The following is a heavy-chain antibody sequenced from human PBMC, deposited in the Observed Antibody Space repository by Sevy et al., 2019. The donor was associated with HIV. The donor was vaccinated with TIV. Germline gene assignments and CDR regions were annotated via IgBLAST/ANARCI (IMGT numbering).Heavy chain of an antibody. D-gene: IGHD6-13*01. CDR2: ISHSGST. V-gene: IGHV4-38-2*02. J-gene: IGHJ4*02. Sequence: SETLSLTCTVSGYSITSGYHWGWIRQPPGKGLEWIGSISHSGSTYYNPSLMSRVTISVDTSKNQISLKLSSVTAADTAVYYCASWQPDYWGQGTLVTDSS. CDR1: GYSITSGYH. CDR3: ASWQPDY.